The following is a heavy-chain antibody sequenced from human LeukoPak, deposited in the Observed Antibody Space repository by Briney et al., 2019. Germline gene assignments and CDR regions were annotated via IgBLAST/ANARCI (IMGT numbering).Heavy chain of an antibody. V-gene: IGHV3-30-3*01. J-gene: IGHJ4*02. CDR1: GFTFSSYA. D-gene: IGHD4-17*01. Sequence: PGGSLRLSCAASGFTFSSYAMHWVRQAPGKGLEWVAVISYDGSNKYYADSVKGRFTISRDNSKNTLYLQMNSLRAEDTAVYYCARDRRHDYGVIYWGQGTLVTVSS. CDR2: ISYDGSNK. CDR3: ARDRRHDYGVIY.